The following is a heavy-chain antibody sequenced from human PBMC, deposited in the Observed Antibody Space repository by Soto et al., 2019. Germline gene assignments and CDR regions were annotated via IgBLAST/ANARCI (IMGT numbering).Heavy chain of an antibody. Sequence: QVHLVESGGGVVQPGRSLRLSCAASGISFSSYGMHWVRQPPGKGLAWVAFIWYDGNNKYYADSVKGRFTVSRDNSKNTLYLQMNSLRAEDTAVYYCALALYDSSGFHFASDDCGQGTQVTVSA. CDR2: IWYDGNNK. V-gene: IGHV3-33*01. J-gene: IGHJ4*02. CDR3: ALALYDSSGFHFASDD. CDR1: GISFSSYG. D-gene: IGHD3-22*01.